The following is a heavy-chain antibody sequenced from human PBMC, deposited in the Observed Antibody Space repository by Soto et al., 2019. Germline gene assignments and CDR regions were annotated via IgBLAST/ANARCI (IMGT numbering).Heavy chain of an antibody. J-gene: IGHJ4*02. D-gene: IGHD1-26*01. V-gene: IGHV1-69*13. CDR2: IIPIFGTA. CDR3: ASVRDVRVGATYYFDY. CDR1: GGTFSSYA. Sequence: ASVKVSCKASGGTFSSYAISWVRQAPGQGLEWMGGIIPIFGTANYAQKFQGRVTITADESTSTAYMELSSLRSEDTAVYYCASVRDVRVGATYYFDYWGQGTLVTVSS.